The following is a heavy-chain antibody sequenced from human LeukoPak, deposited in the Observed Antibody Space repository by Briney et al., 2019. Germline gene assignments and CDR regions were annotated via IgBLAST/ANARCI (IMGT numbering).Heavy chain of an antibody. CDR2: ISWNSGSI. D-gene: IGHD1-26*01. CDR3: AKDIGGVGALGPFDY. Sequence: GGSLRLSCAASGFTFDDYAMHWVRQAPGKGLEWVSGISWNSGSIGYADSVKGRFTISRDNAKNPLYLQMNSLRAEDTALYYCAKDIGGVGALGPFDYWGQGTLVTVSS. V-gene: IGHV3-9*01. CDR1: GFTFDDYA. J-gene: IGHJ4*02.